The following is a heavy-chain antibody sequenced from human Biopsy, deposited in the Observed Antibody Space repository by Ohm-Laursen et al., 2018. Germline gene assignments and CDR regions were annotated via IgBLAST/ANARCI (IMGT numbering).Heavy chain of an antibody. Sequence: SSVKVSCKASGGTFSSYVISWVRQAPGQGLEWMGRIIPTFDTPTYAPDFQGRVTFTADKSTGTAHLDLRSLRSEDTSVYYCAGGAAKGNPYDHWGQGTLVTVSS. CDR3: AGGAAKGNPYDH. J-gene: IGHJ5*02. D-gene: IGHD3-10*01. CDR1: GGTFSSYV. V-gene: IGHV1-69*06. CDR2: IIPTFDTP.